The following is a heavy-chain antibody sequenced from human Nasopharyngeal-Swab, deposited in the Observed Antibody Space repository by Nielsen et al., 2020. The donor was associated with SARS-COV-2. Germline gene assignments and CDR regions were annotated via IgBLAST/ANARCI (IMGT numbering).Heavy chain of an antibody. J-gene: IGHJ5*02. Sequence: GGSLRLSCAASGFTFDDYAMRWVRQAPGKGLEWVSGISWNSGSIGYADSVKGRFTISRDNAKNSLYLQMNSLRAEDTALYYCAKGGYCSGGSCFNWFDPWGQGTLVTVSS. D-gene: IGHD2-15*01. CDR2: ISWNSGSI. CDR1: GFTFDDYA. V-gene: IGHV3-9*01. CDR3: AKGGYCSGGSCFNWFDP.